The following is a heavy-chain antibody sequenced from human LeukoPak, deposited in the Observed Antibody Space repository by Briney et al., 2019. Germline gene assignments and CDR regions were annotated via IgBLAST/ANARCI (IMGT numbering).Heavy chain of an antibody. CDR1: GVTFSDYA. CDR3: AGIPVFGVVLHQEPV. D-gene: IGHD3-3*01. Sequence: GASVKVSCKASGVTFSDYALNWVRQAPGQGLEWMGVFIPILDTANSTQKFRGRLTITADKSTNTVYMELSSLRFDDTAVYFCAGIPVFGVVLHQEPVWGKGTTVTVSS. J-gene: IGHJ6*03. V-gene: IGHV1-69*10. CDR2: FIPILDTA.